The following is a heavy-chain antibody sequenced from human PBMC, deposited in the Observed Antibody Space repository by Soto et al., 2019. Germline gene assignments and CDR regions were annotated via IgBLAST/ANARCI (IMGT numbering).Heavy chain of an antibody. CDR1: GCSISSYY. D-gene: IGHD3-10*01. CDR3: ARRYGSFFDI. CDR2: IYYSGST. J-gene: IGHJ3*02. V-gene: IGHV4-59*08. Sequence: SETLSLTCTVSGCSISSYYWSWIRQPPGKGLEWIGYIYYSGSTNYTPSLKSRVTISVDTSKNQFSLKLSSVTAADTAVYYCARRYGSFFDIWGQGTMVTVSS.